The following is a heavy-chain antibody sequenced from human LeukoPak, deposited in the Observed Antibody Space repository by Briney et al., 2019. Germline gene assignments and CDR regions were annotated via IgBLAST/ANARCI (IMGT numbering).Heavy chain of an antibody. CDR2: IYYSGST. V-gene: IGHV4-30-4*08. D-gene: IGHD3-3*01. CDR1: GGSISSGDYY. Sequence: SETLSLTCTVSGGSISSGDYYWSWIRQPPGKGLGWIGYIYYSGSTYYNPSLKSRVTISVDTSKNQFSLKLSSVTAADTAVYYCARAIGVVTPPYYYYYMDVWGKGTAVTVSS. J-gene: IGHJ6*03. CDR3: ARAIGVVTPPYYYYYMDV.